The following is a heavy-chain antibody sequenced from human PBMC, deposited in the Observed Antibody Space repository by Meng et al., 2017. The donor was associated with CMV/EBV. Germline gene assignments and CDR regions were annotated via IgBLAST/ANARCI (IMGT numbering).Heavy chain of an antibody. D-gene: IGHD6-19*01. CDR2: INPNSGGT. CDR1: GYTFTGYY. J-gene: IGHJ6*02. V-gene: IGHV1-2*02. Sequence: ASVKVSCKASGYTFTGYYMHWVRQAPGQGLEWMGWINPNSGGTNYAQKFQGRVTMTRDTSISTAYMELSRLRSDDTAVYYCAIEKGVAGKDYYYYGMDVWGQGTTVTVSS. CDR3: AIEKGVAGKDYYYYGMDV.